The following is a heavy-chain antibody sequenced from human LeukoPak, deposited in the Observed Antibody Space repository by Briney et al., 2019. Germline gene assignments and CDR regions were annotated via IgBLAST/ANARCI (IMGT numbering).Heavy chain of an antibody. J-gene: IGHJ3*02. D-gene: IGHD7-27*01. V-gene: IGHV3-13*01. CDR2: IGTAGDT. CDR3: ASEILGYDAFDI. CDR1: GFTFSSYD. Sequence: GGSLRLSCAASGFTFSSYDMHWVRQATGKGLEWVSAIGTAGDTYYPGSVKGRFTISRDNAKNSLYLQMNSLRAEDTAVYYCASEILGYDAFDIWGQGTMVTVSS.